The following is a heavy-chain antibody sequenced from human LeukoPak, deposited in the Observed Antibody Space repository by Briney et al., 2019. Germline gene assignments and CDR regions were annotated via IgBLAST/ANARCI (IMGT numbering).Heavy chain of an antibody. CDR3: ATWAFGSRRNEDY. V-gene: IGHV3-7*03. CDR2: IKQDGSEK. Sequence: GGSLRLSCAASGFTFSSYWMSWVRQASGKGLEWVANIKQDGSEKYYVDSVKGRFTISRDNAKNSLYLQMNSLRADDTAVYYCATWAFGSRRNEDYWGQGTLVTVSS. D-gene: IGHD3-10*01. J-gene: IGHJ4*02. CDR1: GFTFSSYW.